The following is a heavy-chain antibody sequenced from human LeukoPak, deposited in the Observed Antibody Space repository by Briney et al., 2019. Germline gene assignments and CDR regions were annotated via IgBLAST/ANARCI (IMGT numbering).Heavy chain of an antibody. J-gene: IGHJ4*02. D-gene: IGHD3-22*01. Sequence: ASVKVSCKASGYTFTSYGISWVRQAPGQGLEWMGWISAYNGNTNYAQKLQGRVTMTTDTSTSTAYMELRSLRSDDTAVYYCARDPFMIEQRSLYYFDYWGQGTLVTVSS. CDR2: ISAYNGNT. CDR1: GYTFTSYG. V-gene: IGHV1-18*01. CDR3: ARDPFMIEQRSLYYFDY.